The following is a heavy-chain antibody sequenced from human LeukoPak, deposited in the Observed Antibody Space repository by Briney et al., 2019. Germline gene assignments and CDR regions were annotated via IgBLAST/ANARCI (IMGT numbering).Heavy chain of an antibody. V-gene: IGHV1-69*05. Sequence: SVKVSCKASGGTFSSYAVTWVRQAPGQGFEWMGGIIPIFGTANYAQKFQGRVTITRDTSASTAYMELSSLRSEDTAVYYCARDLAVAIYYFDYWGQGTLVTVSS. J-gene: IGHJ4*02. CDR3: ARDLAVAIYYFDY. CDR1: GGTFSSYA. D-gene: IGHD6-19*01. CDR2: IIPIFGTA.